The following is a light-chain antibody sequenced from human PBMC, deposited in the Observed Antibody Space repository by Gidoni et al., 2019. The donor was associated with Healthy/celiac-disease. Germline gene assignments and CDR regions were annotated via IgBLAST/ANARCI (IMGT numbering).Light chain of an antibody. CDR1: QSVSSS. J-gene: IGKJ3*01. V-gene: IGKV3-20*01. CDR2: GAS. CDR3: QQYGSSPFT. Sequence: EIVLTQSPGTLSLSPGERATLSCRASQSVSSSLLIYGASSRATGIPDRFSGSGSGTDFTLTISRREPEDFAVYYCQQYGSSPFTFGPGTKVDIK.